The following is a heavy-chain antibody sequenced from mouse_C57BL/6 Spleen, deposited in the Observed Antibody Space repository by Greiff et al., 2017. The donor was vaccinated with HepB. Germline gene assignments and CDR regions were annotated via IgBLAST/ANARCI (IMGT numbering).Heavy chain of an antibody. CDR1: GYTFTSYW. D-gene: IGHD1-1*01. V-gene: IGHV1-53*01. CDR2: INPSNGGT. J-gene: IGHJ3*01. CDR3: ARQPITTVVERTSWFAY. Sequence: QVQLQQPGTELVKPGASVKLSCKASGYTFTSYWMHWVKQRPGQGLEWIGNINPSNGGTNYNEKFKSKATLTVDKSSSTAYMQLSSLTSEDSAVYYCARQPITTVVERTSWFAYWGQGTLVTVSA.